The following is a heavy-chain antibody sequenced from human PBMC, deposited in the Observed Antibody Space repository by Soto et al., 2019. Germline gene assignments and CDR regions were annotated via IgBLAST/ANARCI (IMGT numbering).Heavy chain of an antibody. CDR2: ISPLKGRT. CDR3: AMDYCDRPEYFKH. D-gene: IGHD4-17*01. V-gene: IGHV1-18*04. CDR1: GYTFTSYG. Sequence: QVQLVQSGPDLKRPGASMKVSCKASGYTFTSYGISWVRQAPGQGLEWMAWISPLKGRTQYSQKAQGRVTLSTDTSSHPAYMEMTTLRVDDTAVYYCAMDYCDRPEYFKHWGQGPLVTVS. J-gene: IGHJ1*01.